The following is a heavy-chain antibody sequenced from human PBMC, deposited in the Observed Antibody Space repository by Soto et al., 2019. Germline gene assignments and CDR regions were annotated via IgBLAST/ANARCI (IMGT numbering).Heavy chain of an antibody. D-gene: IGHD3-10*01. V-gene: IGHV3-72*01. CDR1: GFTFSDHY. CDR3: TVWGSGNDFGAA. CDR2: SKNKADSYTT. Sequence: EVQLVESGGGLVQPGGSLRLSCAPSGFTFSDHYMDWFRQAPGKGLEWVGRSKNKADSYTTEYAESVKGRFTISRDGSKNSLFLQMNSLKTEDTAVYYCTVWGSGNDFGAAWGQGILVTVSS. J-gene: IGHJ4*02.